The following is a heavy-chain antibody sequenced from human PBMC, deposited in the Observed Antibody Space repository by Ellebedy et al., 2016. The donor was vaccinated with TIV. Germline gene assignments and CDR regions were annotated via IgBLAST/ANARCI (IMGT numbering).Heavy chain of an antibody. D-gene: IGHD5-12*01. CDR2: SNPNSGGT. CDR1: GYTFTGYY. J-gene: IGHJ4*02. Sequence: ASVKVSCKASGYTFTGYYMHWVRQAPGQGLEWMGWSNPNSGGTNYAQKFQGRVTMNRDTSISTVYMELSRLRSDDTAVYYCARESGYGSFDYWGQGTLVTVSS. CDR3: ARESGYGSFDY. V-gene: IGHV1-2*02.